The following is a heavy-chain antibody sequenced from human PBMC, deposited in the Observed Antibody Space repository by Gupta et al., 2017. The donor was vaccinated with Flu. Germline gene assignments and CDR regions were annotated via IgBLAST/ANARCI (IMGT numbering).Heavy chain of an antibody. CDR3: AKGAERRVVIIHLDS. CDR2: ISGSDDST. CDR1: SYG. D-gene: IGHD3-3*01. Sequence: SYGFHWVRQAPGKGLEWVSGISGSDDSTYYADSVKGRFTISRDTSKNTLYLQMSSLRAEDTALYYCAKGAERRVVIIHLDSWGQGTLVTVSS. V-gene: IGHV3-23*01. J-gene: IGHJ4*02.